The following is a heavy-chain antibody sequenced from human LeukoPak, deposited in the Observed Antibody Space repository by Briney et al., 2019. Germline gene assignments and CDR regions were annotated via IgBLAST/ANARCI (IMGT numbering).Heavy chain of an antibody. D-gene: IGHD4-17*01. J-gene: IGHJ5*02. Sequence: PSETLSLTCTVSGYSISSGYYWGWIRQPPGKGLEWIGSIYHSGSTYYNPSLRGRVTISVDTSKNQFSLKLNSVTAADTAVYYCARDLLGYGDYVPWGQGALVTVSS. V-gene: IGHV4-38-2*02. CDR3: ARDLLGYGDYVP. CDR1: GYSISSGYY. CDR2: IYHSGST.